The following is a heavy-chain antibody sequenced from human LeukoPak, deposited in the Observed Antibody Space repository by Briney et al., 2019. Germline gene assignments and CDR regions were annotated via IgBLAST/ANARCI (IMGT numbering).Heavy chain of an antibody. CDR1: GLSFSDSY. J-gene: IGHJ4*01. CDR2: ISGMGHDI. V-gene: IGHV3-11*01. Sequence: GGSLRPSCVVSGLSFSDSYMTWIRQTPGMGLESLAYISGMGHDIYYADSVKGRFTISRDNAKNSLYLQMNSLRPEDTALYYCSTGPRSLPYWGPGTLVTVSS. CDR3: STGPRSLPY. D-gene: IGHD4-23*01.